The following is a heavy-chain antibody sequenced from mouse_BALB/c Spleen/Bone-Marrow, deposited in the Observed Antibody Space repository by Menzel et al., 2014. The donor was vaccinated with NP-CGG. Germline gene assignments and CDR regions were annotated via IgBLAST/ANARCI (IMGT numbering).Heavy chain of an antibody. D-gene: IGHD2-4*01. CDR3: ARDSFLITRALDY. Sequence: VQLQESGPGLVAPSQSLSITCTVSGFSLTGYGVSWVRQPPGKGLEWLGMIWGDGSTDYNSALKSRLSINKDNSKSQVFLKVNSLQTDDTARYYCARDSFLITRALDYWGQGTSVTVSS. J-gene: IGHJ4*01. CDR2: IWGDGST. CDR1: GFSLTGYG. V-gene: IGHV2-6-7*01.